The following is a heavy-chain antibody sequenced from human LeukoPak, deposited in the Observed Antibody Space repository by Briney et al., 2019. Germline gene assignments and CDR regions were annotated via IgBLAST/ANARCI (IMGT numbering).Heavy chain of an antibody. CDR1: GGSISSYY. CDR2: IYYSGST. V-gene: IGHV4-59*08. CDR3: ASMEAQLSGWYNPDY. J-gene: IGHJ4*02. D-gene: IGHD6-19*01. Sequence: SETLSLTCTVSGGSISSYYWSWIRQPPGKGLEWIGYIYYSGSTNYNPSLKSRVTISVDTSKNQFSLKLSSVTAADTAVYYCASMEAQLSGWYNPDYWGQGTLVTVSS.